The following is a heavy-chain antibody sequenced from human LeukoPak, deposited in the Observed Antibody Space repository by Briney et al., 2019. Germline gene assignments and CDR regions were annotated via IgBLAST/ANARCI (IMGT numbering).Heavy chain of an antibody. CDR2: ISAYNGNT. CDR3: ARVPSKIVGIFLFDP. J-gene: IGHJ5*02. CDR1: GYTSASYG. D-gene: IGHD3-22*01. Sequence: ASVKVSCKASGYTSASYGISWVRQAPGQGLEWMGWISAYNGNTNFAQKLQGRVTMTTDTSTSTAYMELRSLRSDDTAVYYCARVPSKIVGIFLFDPWGQGTLVTVSS. V-gene: IGHV1-18*01.